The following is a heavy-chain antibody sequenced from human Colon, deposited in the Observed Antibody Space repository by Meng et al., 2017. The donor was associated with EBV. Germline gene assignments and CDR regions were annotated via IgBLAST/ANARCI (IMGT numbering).Heavy chain of an antibody. CDR3: ARRRYYYGSGSYHSYYFDY. CDR2: IYYNGST. CDR1: GGSISISSYY. Sequence: QRQLRGAGPVLLKPSETRALTCTVSGGSISISSYYWGWIRQPPGKGLEWIGSIYYNGSTYYNPSLKSRVTISVDTSKNQFSLKLNSVTAADTAVYYCARRRYYYGSGSYHSYYFDYWGQGALVTVSS. J-gene: IGHJ4*02. D-gene: IGHD3-10*01. V-gene: IGHV4-39*01.